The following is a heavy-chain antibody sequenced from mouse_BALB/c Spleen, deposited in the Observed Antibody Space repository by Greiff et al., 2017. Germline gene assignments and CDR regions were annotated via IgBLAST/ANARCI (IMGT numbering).Heavy chain of an antibody. J-gene: IGHJ4*01. Sequence: EVQLQQSGAELVKPGASVTLSCTASGFNIKDTYMHWVKQRPEQGLEWIGRIDPANGNTKYDPKFQGKATITADTSSNTAYLQLSSLTSEDTAVYYCARGDGGAMDYWGQGTSVTVSS. D-gene: IGHD3-3*01. CDR2: IDPANGNT. CDR3: ARGDGGAMDY. CDR1: GFNIKDTY. V-gene: IGHV14-3*02.